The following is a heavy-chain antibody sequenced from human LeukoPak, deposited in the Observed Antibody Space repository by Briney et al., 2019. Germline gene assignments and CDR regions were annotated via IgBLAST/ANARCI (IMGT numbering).Heavy chain of an antibody. J-gene: IGHJ4*02. CDR3: AREMGPVVTATLIDY. CDR2: ISGSGYTT. D-gene: IGHD2-21*02. CDR1: GFTFSSYG. V-gene: IGHV3-23*01. Sequence: GGSLRLSCAASGFTFSSYGMSWVRQAPGRGLEWISTISGSGYTTYYADSVKGRFTISRANSKNTLYLQMNSLRAEDTAVYYCAREMGPVVTATLIDYWGQGTLVTVSS.